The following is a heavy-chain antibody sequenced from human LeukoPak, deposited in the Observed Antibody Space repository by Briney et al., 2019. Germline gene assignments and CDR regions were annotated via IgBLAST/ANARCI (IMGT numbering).Heavy chain of an antibody. CDR1: ADSVFSNSS. CDR3: ARGGQGDGYSADEAFDF. V-gene: IGHV6-1*01. Sequence: SQTLSLTCVISADSVFSNSSWNWIRQSPSRGLEWLGRTYYRSKWYNDYGVSVKSRININPDTSKNQFSLHLNSVTPEDTAVYYCARGGQGDGYSADEAFDFWGQGTVVTVSS. D-gene: IGHD5-18*01. J-gene: IGHJ3*01. CDR2: TYYRSKWYN.